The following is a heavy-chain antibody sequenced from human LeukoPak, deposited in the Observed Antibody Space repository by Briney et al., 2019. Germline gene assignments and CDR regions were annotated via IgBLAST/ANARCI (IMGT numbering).Heavy chain of an antibody. V-gene: IGHV1-2*02. CDR1: GYTFTGYY. J-gene: IGHJ4*02. CDR2: INPNSGGT. Sequence: ASVKVSCKASGYTFTGYYMHWVRQAPGQGLEWMGWINPNSGGTNYAQKLQGRVTMTTDTSTSTAYMELRSLRSDDTAVYYCAREITYYYDSSGYFFDYWGQGTLVTVSS. D-gene: IGHD3-22*01. CDR3: AREITYYYDSSGYFFDY.